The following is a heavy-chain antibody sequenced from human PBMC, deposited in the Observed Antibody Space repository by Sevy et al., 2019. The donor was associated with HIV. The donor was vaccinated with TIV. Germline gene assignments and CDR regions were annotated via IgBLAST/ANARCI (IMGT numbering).Heavy chain of an antibody. V-gene: IGHV1-2*02. Sequence: ASVKVSCKASGYTFTGYYMHWVRQAPGQGLEWMGWINPNSGGTNYAQKFQGRVTMTRDTSISTAYMGLSRLRSDDTAVYYCARFIIFLWNSQQSYRRAWWFDPWGQGTLVTVSS. D-gene: IGHD3-10*01. CDR1: GYTFTGYY. CDR3: ARFIIFLWNSQQSYRRAWWFDP. J-gene: IGHJ5*02. CDR2: INPNSGGT.